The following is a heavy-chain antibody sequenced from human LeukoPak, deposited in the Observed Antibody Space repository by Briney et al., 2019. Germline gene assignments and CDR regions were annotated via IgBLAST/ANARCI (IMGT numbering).Heavy chain of an antibody. Sequence: PGGSLRLSCAASGFTFSNYWMSWVRQAPGKGLEWVANIKQDGSEKYYVDSVKGRFTISRDNAKNSLYLQMNSLRDEDTAVYYCAREPSAGTFDYWGQGTLVTVSS. CDR2: IKQDGSEK. J-gene: IGHJ4*02. D-gene: IGHD6-13*01. V-gene: IGHV3-7*01. CDR1: GFTFSNYW. CDR3: AREPSAGTFDY.